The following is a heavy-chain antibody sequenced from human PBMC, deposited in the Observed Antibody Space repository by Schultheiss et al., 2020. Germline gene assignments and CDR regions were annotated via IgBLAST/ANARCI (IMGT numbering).Heavy chain of an antibody. CDR2: ISSSGSTI. J-gene: IGHJ3*02. Sequence: GGSLRLSCAASGFTFSSYSMNWVRQAPGKGLEWVSSISSSGSTIYYADSVKGRFTISRDNAKNSLYLQMNSLRAEDTAVYYCARGSYYDSSGYDAFDIWGQGTMVTVSS. CDR3: ARGSYYDSSGYDAFDI. CDR1: GFTFSSYS. V-gene: IGHV3-21*04. D-gene: IGHD3-22*01.